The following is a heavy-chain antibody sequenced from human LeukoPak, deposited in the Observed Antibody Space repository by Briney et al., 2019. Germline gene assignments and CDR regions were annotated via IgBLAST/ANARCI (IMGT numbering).Heavy chain of an antibody. CDR1: GFTFRTYW. D-gene: IGHD1-26*01. CDR3: GSDLGGRSGY. V-gene: IGHV3-74*01. CDR2: INEDGSIT. Sequence: GVSLRLSCAVSGFTFRTYWMHRVRQVPGEGLVWVSRINEDGSITNYADSVKGRFSISRDNAKNTLYLQMNSLRAEDTAVYYCGSDLGGRSGYWGQGTLVTVSS. J-gene: IGHJ4*02.